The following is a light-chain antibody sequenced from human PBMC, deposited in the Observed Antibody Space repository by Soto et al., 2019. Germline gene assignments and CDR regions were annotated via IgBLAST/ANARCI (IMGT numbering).Light chain of an antibody. CDR3: LQHNSYPRT. J-gene: IGKJ1*01. CDR1: QDIGND. V-gene: IGKV1-17*01. CDR2: STY. Sequence: VRVTITCRASQDIGNDLGWYQQKPGKAPKRLIYSTYSLQTGVPSRFSGSGSGTDFSLIISLLQPEDSATYFCLQHNSYPRTFGQGTKVDIK.